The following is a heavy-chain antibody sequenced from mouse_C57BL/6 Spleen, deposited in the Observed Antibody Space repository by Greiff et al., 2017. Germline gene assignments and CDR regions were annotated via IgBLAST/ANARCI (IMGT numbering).Heavy chain of an antibody. Sequence: VQLVESGEGLVKPGGSLKLSCAASGFTFSSYAMSWVRQTPEKRLEWVAYISSGGDYIYYADTVKGRFTISRDNARHTLDLKMSSLKYEDTARYYCTRGGFPYAMDYWGQGTSVTVSS. CDR1: GFTFSSYA. V-gene: IGHV5-9-1*02. CDR3: TRGGFPYAMDY. CDR2: ISSGGDYI. J-gene: IGHJ4*01.